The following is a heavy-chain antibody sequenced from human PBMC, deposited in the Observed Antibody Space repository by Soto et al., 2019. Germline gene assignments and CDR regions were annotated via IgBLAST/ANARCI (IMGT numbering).Heavy chain of an antibody. D-gene: IGHD6-13*01. J-gene: IGHJ5*02. V-gene: IGHV3-66*01. Sequence: EVQLVESGGGLVQPGGSLRLSCAASGFTVSGNYMSWVRQAPGKGLEWVSVIYSGGSTYYADSVKGRFTISRDNSKNTLQLQTTSLRSEDTTLYYCASIQWGSSSLIASWAQGTPVTVSS. CDR1: GFTVSGNY. CDR3: ASIQWGSSSLIAS. CDR2: IYSGGST.